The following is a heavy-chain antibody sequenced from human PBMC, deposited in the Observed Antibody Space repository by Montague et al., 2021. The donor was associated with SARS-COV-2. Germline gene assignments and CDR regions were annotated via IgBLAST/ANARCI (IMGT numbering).Heavy chain of an antibody. CDR2: IDRDGYEV. CDR1: RFSFSSYR. Sequence: SLRLSCSASRFSFSSYRMTWIRQAPGKGPEWVATIDRDGYEVYYXDSVKGRFTISGDNARNSLYLQLTSLRGEDTAVYYCARGGRGTSYYWEYWGQGTLVTVSS. CDR3: ARGGRGTSYYWEY. J-gene: IGHJ4*02. D-gene: IGHD2-2*01. V-gene: IGHV3-7*01.